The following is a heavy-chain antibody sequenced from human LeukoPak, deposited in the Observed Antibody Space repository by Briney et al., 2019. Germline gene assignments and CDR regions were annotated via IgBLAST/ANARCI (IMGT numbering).Heavy chain of an antibody. Sequence: SSETLSRTCTVSGGSISNYYWSWIRQPPGKGLEWIGYIYSSGSTSYNPSLKSRVTMSVDTSKNQFSLQLTSVTAAETAVYHCARGYSRDWGLQYFQHWGQGTLVTVSS. CDR1: GGSISNYY. CDR3: ARGYSRDWGLQYFQH. V-gene: IGHV4-59*01. J-gene: IGHJ1*01. CDR2: IYSSGST. D-gene: IGHD6-19*01.